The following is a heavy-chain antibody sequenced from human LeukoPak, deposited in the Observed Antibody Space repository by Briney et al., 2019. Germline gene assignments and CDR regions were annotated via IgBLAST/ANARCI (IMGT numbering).Heavy chain of an antibody. V-gene: IGHV3-66*01. CDR3: ARDGHDWGFFDY. Sequence: GGSLRLSCAASGFTASSNYMSWVRQAPGRGLEWVSVIYSGGTTYYADSVKGRFNISRDNSRNTLCLQMNSLRAEDTAVYYCARDGHDWGFFDYWGQGTLVTVSS. CDR1: GFTASSNY. CDR2: IYSGGTT. D-gene: IGHD2-21*01. J-gene: IGHJ4*02.